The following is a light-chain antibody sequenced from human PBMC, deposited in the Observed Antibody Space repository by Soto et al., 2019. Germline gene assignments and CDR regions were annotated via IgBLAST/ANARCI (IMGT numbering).Light chain of an antibody. J-gene: IGKJ1*01. V-gene: IGKV3-20*01. CDR2: GTS. Sequence: EIVLTQSPGTLSVSPGERATLSCRASQTISSNNLACYQQKPGQAPSLLIYGTSSRATGIPDRFSGSGSGTYFTLTISRLEPEDSAISYCQQYGSWTFGQGTKVEI. CDR3: QQYGSWT. CDR1: QTISSNN.